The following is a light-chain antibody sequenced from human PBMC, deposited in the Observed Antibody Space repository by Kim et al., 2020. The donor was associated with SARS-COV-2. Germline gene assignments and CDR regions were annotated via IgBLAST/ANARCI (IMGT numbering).Light chain of an antibody. Sequence: QSVLTQPPSASGTPGQRVTISCSESSSNIGSNNVVWYQQLPGAAPNLLIYSNNQRPSGIPDQSSGSRSGTSASLAISGLQSGDEADYYCAVWDDSLNQGVFGGGTQLTVL. CDR3: AVWDDSLNQGV. CDR1: SSNIGSNN. CDR2: SNN. J-gene: IGLJ3*02. V-gene: IGLV1-44*01.